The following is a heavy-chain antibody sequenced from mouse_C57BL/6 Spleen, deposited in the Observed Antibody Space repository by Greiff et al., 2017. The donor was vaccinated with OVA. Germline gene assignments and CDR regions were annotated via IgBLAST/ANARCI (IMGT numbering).Heavy chain of an antibody. CDR2: ISDGGSYT. V-gene: IGHV5-4*01. Sequence: EVMLVESGGGLVKPGGSLKLSCAASGFTFSSYAMSWVRQTPEKRLEWVATISDGGSYTYYPDNVKGRFTISRDNAKNNLYLQMSHLKSEDTAMYYCARDRGPYYYAMDYWGQGTSVTVSS. CDR1: GFTFSSYA. J-gene: IGHJ4*01. CDR3: ARDRGPYYYAMDY. D-gene: IGHD3-3*01.